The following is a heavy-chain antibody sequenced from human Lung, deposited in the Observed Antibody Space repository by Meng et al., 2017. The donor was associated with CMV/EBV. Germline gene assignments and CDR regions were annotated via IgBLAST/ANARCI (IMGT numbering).Heavy chain of an antibody. CDR2: ISNSGSAK. D-gene: IGHD3-22*01. Sequence: SXAASGFTFSSYTMNWVRQAPGKGLEWVSYISNSGSAKYYADSLRGQFTISRDNAKNSLYLQMKSLRADDTAVYYCARSLFDSNDPFDYWVQGTXVXVSS. V-gene: IGHV3-48*04. J-gene: IGHJ4*02. CDR3: ARSLFDSNDPFDY. CDR1: GFTFSSYT.